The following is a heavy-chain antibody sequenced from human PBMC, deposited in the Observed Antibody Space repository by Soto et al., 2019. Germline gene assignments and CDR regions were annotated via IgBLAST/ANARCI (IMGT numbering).Heavy chain of an antibody. D-gene: IGHD6-19*01. Sequence: GASVKVSCKASGYTFTSYDINWVRQATGQGLEWMGWMNPNSGNTGYAQKFQGRVTMTRNTSISTAYMELSSLRSEDTAVYYCARRRRAVAGTGCSDYWCQAXLVTVYS. CDR2: MNPNSGNT. J-gene: IGHJ4*02. CDR1: GYTFTSYD. CDR3: ARRRRAVAGTGCSDY. V-gene: IGHV1-8*01.